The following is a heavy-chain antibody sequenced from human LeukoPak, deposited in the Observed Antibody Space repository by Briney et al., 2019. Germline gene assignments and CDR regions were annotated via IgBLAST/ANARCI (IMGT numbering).Heavy chain of an antibody. Sequence: ASVKVSCKASGYTFTSYGISWVRQAPGQGLEWMGWISAYNGNTNYAQKLQGRVTMTTDTSTSTAYMELRSLRSEDTAVYYCARDKGRDGYNNLDYWGQGTLVTVSS. J-gene: IGHJ4*02. V-gene: IGHV1-18*01. CDR2: ISAYNGNT. CDR1: GYTFTSYG. CDR3: ARDKGRDGYNNLDY. D-gene: IGHD5-24*01.